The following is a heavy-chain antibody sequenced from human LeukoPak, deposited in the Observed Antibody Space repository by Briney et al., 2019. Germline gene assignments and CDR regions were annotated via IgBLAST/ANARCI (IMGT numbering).Heavy chain of an antibody. CDR1: GFTFSSYA. J-gene: IGHJ5*02. D-gene: IGHD3-10*01. V-gene: IGHV3-30-3*01. Sequence: GGSLRLSCAASGFTFSSYAMHWVRQAPGKGLEWVAVISYDGSNKYYADSVKGRFTISRDNSKNTLYLQMNSLRAEDTAVYYCARDSFSRSGSYLNWFDPWGQGTLVTVSS. CDR3: ARDSFSRSGSYLNWFDP. CDR2: ISYDGSNK.